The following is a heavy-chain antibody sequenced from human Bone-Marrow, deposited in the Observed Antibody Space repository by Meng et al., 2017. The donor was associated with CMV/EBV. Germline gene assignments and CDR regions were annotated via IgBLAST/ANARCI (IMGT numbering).Heavy chain of an antibody. CDR2: ISSSSSYI. CDR1: PFTLSSYR. D-gene: IGHD3-22*01. V-gene: IGHV3-21*01. CDR3: ARDRGGVYYDSSGFVDY. Sequence: RHSWSPSPFTLSSYRMSWVRQAPGKGLEWVSSISSSSSYIYYADSVKGRFTISRDNAKNSLYLQMNSLRAEDTAVYYCARDRGGVYYDSSGFVDYWGQGTLVTVSS. J-gene: IGHJ4*02.